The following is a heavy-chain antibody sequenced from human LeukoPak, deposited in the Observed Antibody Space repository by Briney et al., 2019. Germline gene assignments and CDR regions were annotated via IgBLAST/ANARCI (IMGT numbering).Heavy chain of an antibody. CDR3: ARDSGSYRGDAFDI. CDR2: IYYSGST. V-gene: IGHV4-59*01. D-gene: IGHD1-26*01. J-gene: IGHJ3*02. Sequence: SETLSLTCTVSGGSISSYYWSWIRQPPGKGLERIGYIYYSGSTNYNPSLKSRVTISVDTSKNQFSLKLSSVTAADTAVYYCARDSGSYRGDAFDIWGQGTMVTVSS. CDR1: GGSISSYY.